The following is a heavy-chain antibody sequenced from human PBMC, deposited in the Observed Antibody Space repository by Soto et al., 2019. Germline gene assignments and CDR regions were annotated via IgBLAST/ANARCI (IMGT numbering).Heavy chain of an antibody. D-gene: IGHD4-17*01. V-gene: IGHV3-33*01. Sequence: GGSLRLSWEASGFTFNTYSMHWVRQPPGKGLEWLAAIWYDGTHKYYADSVKGRFIISRDNSKKTLYLEMNSLRAEDTAVYYCARAGGTTVTGLWHFDSWGQGTLVTVSS. CDR3: ARAGGTTVTGLWHFDS. CDR2: IWYDGTHK. CDR1: GFTFNTYS. J-gene: IGHJ4*02.